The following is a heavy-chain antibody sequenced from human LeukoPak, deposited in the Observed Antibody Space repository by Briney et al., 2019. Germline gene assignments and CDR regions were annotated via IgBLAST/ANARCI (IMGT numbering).Heavy chain of an antibody. CDR3: ARADTAMVTFDY. Sequence: SVTVSCKASGGTFSSYAISWVRQAPRQGLEWMGGIIPIFGTANYAQKFQGRVTITADESTSTAYMELSSLRSEDAAVYYCARADTAMVTFDYWGQGTLVTVSS. V-gene: IGHV1-69*13. CDR2: IIPIFGTA. CDR1: GGTFSSYA. D-gene: IGHD5-18*01. J-gene: IGHJ4*02.